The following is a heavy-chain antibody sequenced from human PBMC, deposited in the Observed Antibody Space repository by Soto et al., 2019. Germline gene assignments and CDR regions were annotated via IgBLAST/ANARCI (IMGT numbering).Heavy chain of an antibody. CDR3: ARASSSSYYYYGMDV. Sequence: ASVKVSCKASGYTFTSYYMHWVRQAPGQGLEWMGIINPSGGSTSYAQKFQGRVTMTRDTSTSTVYMELSSLRSEDTAVYYCARASSSSYYYYGMDVWGQGTTVTVSS. CDR1: GYTFTSYY. D-gene: IGHD6-6*01. J-gene: IGHJ6*02. V-gene: IGHV1-46*01. CDR2: INPSGGST.